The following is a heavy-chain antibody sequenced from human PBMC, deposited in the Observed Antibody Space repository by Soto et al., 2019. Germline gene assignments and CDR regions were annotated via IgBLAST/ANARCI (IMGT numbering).Heavy chain of an antibody. Sequence: QVQLQESGPGLVKPSETLSLTCTVSGGSISSYYWSWIRQPPGRGLEWIGYIYYSGSTNYNPSLKRRVTISVDTSRNQFSLNLGSVTAADTAVYYCARATTTGWYGDYWGQGALVTVSS. CDR2: IYYSGST. V-gene: IGHV4-59*01. CDR3: ARATTTGWYGDY. CDR1: GGSISSYY. D-gene: IGHD6-19*01. J-gene: IGHJ4*02.